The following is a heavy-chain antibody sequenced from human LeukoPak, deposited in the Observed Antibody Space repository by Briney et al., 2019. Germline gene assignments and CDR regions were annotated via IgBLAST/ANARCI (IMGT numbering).Heavy chain of an antibody. D-gene: IGHD6-19*01. CDR3: ARAYAVAAPFDY. J-gene: IGHJ4*02. CDR1: GSSISSYY. V-gene: IGHV4-4*07. Sequence: TLSLTCTVSGSSISSYYWSWIRQPAGKGLEWLGHIYTSGSTNYNPSLKSRVTMSVDTSKNQFSLKLSSVTAADTAVYYCARAYAVAAPFDYWGQGTLVTVSS. CDR2: IYTSGST.